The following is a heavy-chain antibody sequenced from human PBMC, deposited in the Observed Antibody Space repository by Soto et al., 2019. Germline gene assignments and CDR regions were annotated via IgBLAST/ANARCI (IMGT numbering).Heavy chain of an antibody. CDR1: GYTFTGYC. Sequence: AAVKGSFKASGYTFTGYCMHWVRQAPVQGLDWMGWINPNSCGTNYAQKFQCFVAMTRDTSISTAYVELSRLRSDDTAVYYCASALGYCSSTSCYTSYYYGMDVCGQGTTVTSP. CDR2: INPNSCGT. CDR3: ASALGYCSSTSCYTSYYYGMDV. J-gene: IGHJ6*02. D-gene: IGHD2-2*02. V-gene: IGHV1-2*04.